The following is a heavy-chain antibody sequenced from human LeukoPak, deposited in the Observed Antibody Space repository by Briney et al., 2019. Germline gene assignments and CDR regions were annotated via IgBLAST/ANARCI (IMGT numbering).Heavy chain of an antibody. CDR2: IFHTGNS. CDR3: ARGAKIVRYYYYYYFMDV. V-gene: IGHV4-30-2*01. D-gene: IGHD6-6*01. J-gene: IGHJ6*03. CDR1: GDSISSGDYS. Sequence: NSSETLSLTCTVSGDSISSGDYSWGWIRQPSGKGLEWIGYIFHTGNSYYNPSLRSRVTISVDRSRNQFSLKLSSVTAADTAVYYCARGAKIVRYYYYYYFMDVWGKGTTVTVSS.